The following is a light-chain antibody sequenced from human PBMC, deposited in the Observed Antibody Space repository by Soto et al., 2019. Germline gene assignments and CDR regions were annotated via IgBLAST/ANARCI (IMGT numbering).Light chain of an antibody. CDR2: EAS. J-gene: IGKJ1*01. CDR3: QQYGSSGT. Sequence: DIQMTQSPSTLSASIGDRVTITCRASQSVRSWLAWYQKRPGKAPGLLIYEASNLESGVPSRFSGSGSGTEFTLTINNLQPGDFAVYYCQQYGSSGTFGQGTKVDIK. V-gene: IGKV1-5*01. CDR1: QSVRSW.